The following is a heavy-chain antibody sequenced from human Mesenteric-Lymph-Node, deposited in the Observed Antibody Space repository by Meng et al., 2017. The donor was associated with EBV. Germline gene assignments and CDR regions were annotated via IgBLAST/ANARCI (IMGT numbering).Heavy chain of an antibody. Sequence: QVQLQQSGPGLVKPSQTLSLPCVIPGDSVSSSSAAWTWIRQSPSRGLEWLGRTYYRSKWYNDYAVFVKSRITINPDTSKNQFSLQLNPVTPEDTAVYYCARGATSVFDLWGRGTLVTVSS. CDR1: GDSVSSSSAA. J-gene: IGHJ2*01. CDR2: TYYRSKWYN. CDR3: ARGATSVFDL. V-gene: IGHV6-1*01.